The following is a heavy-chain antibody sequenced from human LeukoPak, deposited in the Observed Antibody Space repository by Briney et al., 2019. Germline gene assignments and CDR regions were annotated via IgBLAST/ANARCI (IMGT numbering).Heavy chain of an antibody. J-gene: IGHJ6*03. V-gene: IGHV3-23*01. CDR1: GFTFSSFA. CDR3: AKDRPIAVRLYYMDV. CDR2: MSGSGDDA. D-gene: IGHD6-6*01. Sequence: GGSLRLSCAASGFTFSSFAMTWVRQAPGKGLEWVSGMSGSGDDAYYADSVKGRFTISRDNSKNTLYLQMNILRADDTAVYYCAKDRPIAVRLYYMDVWGKGTTVTVSS.